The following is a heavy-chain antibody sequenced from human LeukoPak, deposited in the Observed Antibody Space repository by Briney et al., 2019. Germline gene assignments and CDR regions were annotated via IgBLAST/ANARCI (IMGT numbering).Heavy chain of an antibody. CDR3: ASSGYCSSTSCYGDAFDI. J-gene: IGHJ3*02. CDR1: GYTVTGYY. CDR2: INPNSGGT. V-gene: IGHV1-2*02. Sequence: ASVKVSCKASGYTVTGYYMHWVRQAPGQGLEWMGWINPNSGGTNYAQKFQGRVTMTRDTSISTAYMELSRLRSDDTAVYYCASSGYCSSTSCYGDAFDIWGQGTMVTVSS. D-gene: IGHD2-2*01.